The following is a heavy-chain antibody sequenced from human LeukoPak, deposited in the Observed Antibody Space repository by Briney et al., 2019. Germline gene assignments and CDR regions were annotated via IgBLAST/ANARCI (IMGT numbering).Heavy chain of an antibody. V-gene: IGHV5-51*01. J-gene: IGHJ4*02. CDR1: GYSFTTYW. D-gene: IGHD6-19*01. Sequence: GESLKISCKGSGYSFTTYWIAWVRQMPGKGLEWMGIIYPGDSDTRYSPSFQGQVTISVDKSINTAYLQWSSLKASDTAMYYCARDSALAQAVMFDYWGQGTLVTVSS. CDR2: IYPGDSDT. CDR3: ARDSALAQAVMFDY.